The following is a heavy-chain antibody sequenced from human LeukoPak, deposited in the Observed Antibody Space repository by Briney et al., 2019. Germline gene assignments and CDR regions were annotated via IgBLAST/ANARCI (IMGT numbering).Heavy chain of an antibody. Sequence: PGGSLRLSCAASGFTFSSYWMSWVRQAPGKGLEWVSSITSSSSYIYYADSVKGRFTISRDNAKNSLYLQMNSLRAEDTAVYYCARKLITGDRTGAFDIWGQGTMVTVSS. D-gene: IGHD7-27*01. CDR1: GFTFSSYW. J-gene: IGHJ3*02. CDR2: ITSSSSYI. V-gene: IGHV3-21*06. CDR3: ARKLITGDRTGAFDI.